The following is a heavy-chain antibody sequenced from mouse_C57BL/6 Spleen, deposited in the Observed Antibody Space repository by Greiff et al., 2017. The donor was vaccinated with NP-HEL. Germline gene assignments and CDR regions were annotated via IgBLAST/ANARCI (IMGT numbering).Heavy chain of an antibody. V-gene: IGHV5-2*01. J-gene: IGHJ3*01. CDR2: INSDGGSN. CDR1: EYEFPSHD. CDR3: ARHGLTGTPFAY. D-gene: IGHD4-1*01. Sequence: EVQGVESGGGLVQPGESLKLSCESNEYEFPSHDMSWVRKTPEKRLELVAAINSDGGSNYYPDTMERRFIISRDKTKKTLYLQMSSLRSEDTALYYWARHGLTGTPFAYWGQGTLVTVSA.